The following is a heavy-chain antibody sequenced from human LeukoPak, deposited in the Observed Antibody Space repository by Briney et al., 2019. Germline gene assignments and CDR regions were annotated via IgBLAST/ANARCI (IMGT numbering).Heavy chain of an antibody. CDR3: ARESRLGYSDAFDI. J-gene: IGHJ3*02. CDR2: IYHSGST. D-gene: IGHD3-22*01. V-gene: IGHV4-59*12. CDR1: GGSISSYS. Sequence: KPSETLSLTCTVSGGSISSYSWSWIRQPPGKGLEWIGYIYHSGSTYYNPPLKSRVTISVDRSKNQFSLKLSSVTAADTAVYYCARESRLGYSDAFDIWGQGTMVTVSS.